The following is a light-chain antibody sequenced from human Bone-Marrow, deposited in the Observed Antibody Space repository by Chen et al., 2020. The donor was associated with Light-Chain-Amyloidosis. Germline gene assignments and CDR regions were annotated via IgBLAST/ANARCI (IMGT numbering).Light chain of an antibody. CDR3: QVWDRSSDRPV. Sequence: SYVLTQLSSVSVAPGQTAPIIRGGNNMGSTSVHWYQQTPGQAPLLVVYDDSDRPSGIPERLSGSNSGNTATLTISRVEAGDEADYYCQVWDRSSDRPVFGGGTKLTVL. CDR1: NMGSTS. CDR2: DDS. V-gene: IGLV3-21*02. J-gene: IGLJ3*02.